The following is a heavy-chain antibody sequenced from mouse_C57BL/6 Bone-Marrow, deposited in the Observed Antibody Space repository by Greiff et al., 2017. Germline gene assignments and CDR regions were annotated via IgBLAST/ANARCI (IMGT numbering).Heavy chain of an antibody. D-gene: IGHD2-5*01. CDR2: ISSGSSTI. V-gene: IGHV5-17*01. Sequence: EVQLQQSGGGLVKPGGSLKLSCAASGFTFSDYGMHWVRQAPEKGLEWVAYISSGSSTIYYADTVKGRFTISRDNAKNTLFLQMTSLRSEDTAMYYCAWVAYYSKSHFDYWGHGTTLTVSS. CDR3: AWVAYYSKSHFDY. CDR1: GFTFSDYG. J-gene: IGHJ2*01.